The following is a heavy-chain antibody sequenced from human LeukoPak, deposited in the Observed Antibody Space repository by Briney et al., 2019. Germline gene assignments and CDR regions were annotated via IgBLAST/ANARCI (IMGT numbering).Heavy chain of an antibody. D-gene: IGHD3-3*01. CDR1: GYSFTNYG. Sequence: ASVKVSCKASGYSFTNYGITWVRQAPGQGLEWMGWISAHNGNTNYAQKLQGRVTMTTDTSTSTAYMELRSLRSDDTAVYYCARSTSGLFGYWGQGTLVTVSS. CDR3: ARSTSGLFGY. CDR2: ISAHNGNT. V-gene: IGHV1-18*01. J-gene: IGHJ4*02.